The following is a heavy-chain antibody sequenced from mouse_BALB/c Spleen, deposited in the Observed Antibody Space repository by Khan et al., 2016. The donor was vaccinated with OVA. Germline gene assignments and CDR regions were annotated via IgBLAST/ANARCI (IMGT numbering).Heavy chain of an antibody. D-gene: IGHD2-14*01. J-gene: IGHJ4*01. CDR1: GYNFTSNT. Sequence: QVQLQQSGADLARPGASVRMSCKASGYNFTSNTMHWVKQRPGQGLEWIGYINPRSGYTNYNQNFKDKATLTADKSSSTAYLQLSSLTSEDSAVXYCARRTTGYTMDYWGQGTSVTVSS. CDR2: INPRSGYT. V-gene: IGHV1-4*01. CDR3: ARRTTGYTMDY.